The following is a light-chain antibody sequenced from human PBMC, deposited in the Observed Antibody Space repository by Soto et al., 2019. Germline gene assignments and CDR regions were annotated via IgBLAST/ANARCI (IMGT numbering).Light chain of an antibody. Sequence: EIVMTQSPATLSVSPGERATLSCRASQSVSSNLAWYQQKPGQAPRLLIYGASTRATGIPARFSVSGSGTECTLTISSLQSEYFSVYYCQQYNNLPLTFGPGTKLDIK. CDR1: QSVSSN. CDR3: QQYNNLPLT. CDR2: GAS. J-gene: IGKJ3*01. V-gene: IGKV3-15*01.